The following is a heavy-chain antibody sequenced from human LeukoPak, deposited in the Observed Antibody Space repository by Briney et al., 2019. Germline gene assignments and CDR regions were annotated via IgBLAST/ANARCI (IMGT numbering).Heavy chain of an antibody. CDR2: IIPILGIA. CDR3: ASSPSPMVYDSYYYGMDV. Sequence: ASVKVSCKASGGTFSSYAISWVRQAPGQGLEWMGRIIPILGIANYAQKFQGGVTITADKSTSTAYMELSSLRSEDTAVYYCASSPSPMVYDSYYYGMDVWGQGTTVTVSS. V-gene: IGHV1-69*04. J-gene: IGHJ6*02. D-gene: IGHD2-8*01. CDR1: GGTFSSYA.